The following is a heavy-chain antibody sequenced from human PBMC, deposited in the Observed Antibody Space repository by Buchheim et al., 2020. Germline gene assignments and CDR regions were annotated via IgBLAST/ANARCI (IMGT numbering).Heavy chain of an antibody. J-gene: IGHJ4*02. CDR1: GFTFADYD. V-gene: IGHV3-43D*03. CDR3: AKDYDYGGKGIEY. D-gene: IGHD4-23*01. Sequence: EVQLVESGGVVVQPGGSLRLSCAASGFTFADYDMHWVRQAPGKGLEWVSLISWDGGSTYYADSVKGRFIISSDNSKNSLYLQMNSLRAEDTALYYCAKDYDYGGKGIEYWGQGTL. CDR2: ISWDGGST.